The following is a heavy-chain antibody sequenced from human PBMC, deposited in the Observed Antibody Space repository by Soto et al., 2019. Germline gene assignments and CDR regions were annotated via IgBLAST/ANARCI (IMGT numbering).Heavy chain of an antibody. V-gene: IGHV1-3*05. CDR3: ARSSGYYMIDDY. D-gene: IGHD3-22*01. Sequence: QVQLVQSGAEEKKPGASVKVSCKASGYTFTSYAMHWVRQAPGQRLEWMGWINAGNGNTKYSQKFQGRVTITRDTSASTDYMELSSLRSEATAVYYCARSSGYYMIDDYWGQGTLVTVSS. CDR1: GYTFTSYA. CDR2: INAGNGNT. J-gene: IGHJ4*02.